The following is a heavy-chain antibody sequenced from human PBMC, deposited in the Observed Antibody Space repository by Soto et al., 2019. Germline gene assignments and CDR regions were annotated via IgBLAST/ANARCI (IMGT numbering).Heavy chain of an antibody. CDR2: IYYSGST. Sequence: SETLSLTCTVSGGSISSYYWSWIRQPPGKGLEWIGYIYYSGSTNYNPSLKSRVTISVDTSKYQFSLKLSSVTAADTAVYYCARDKVAADYYYYGMDVWGKGTTVTVSS. CDR3: ARDKVAADYYYYGMDV. J-gene: IGHJ6*04. V-gene: IGHV4-59*12. CDR1: GGSISSYY. D-gene: IGHD5-12*01.